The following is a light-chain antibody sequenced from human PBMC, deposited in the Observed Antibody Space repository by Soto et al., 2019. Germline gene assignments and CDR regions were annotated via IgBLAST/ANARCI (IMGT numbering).Light chain of an antibody. CDR2: DAS. CDR1: QSVGTY. Sequence: EIVLTQSPATLSLSPGERATLSCRTSQSVGTYLAWYQHNPGQAPRLLIYDASNRAAGIPARFSGSGSGTDFPLTISSPEPEDFEVYYCQQRYNWPNTFGQGTKLQIK. J-gene: IGKJ2*01. V-gene: IGKV3-11*01. CDR3: QQRYNWPNT.